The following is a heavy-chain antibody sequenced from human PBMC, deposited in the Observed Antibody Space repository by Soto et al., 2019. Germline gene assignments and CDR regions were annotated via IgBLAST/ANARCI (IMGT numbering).Heavy chain of an antibody. J-gene: IGHJ4*02. CDR2: ISGSGGST. Sequence: SLRLSCAVSGFTFSSHAMSWVRQAPGKGLEWVSAISGSGGSTYYADSVKGRFTISRDNSKNTLYLQMNSLRAEDTAIYYCAKENGYSSSWFEFDYWGQGTLVTVSS. V-gene: IGHV3-23*01. D-gene: IGHD6-13*01. CDR1: GFTFSSHA. CDR3: AKENGYSSSWFEFDY.